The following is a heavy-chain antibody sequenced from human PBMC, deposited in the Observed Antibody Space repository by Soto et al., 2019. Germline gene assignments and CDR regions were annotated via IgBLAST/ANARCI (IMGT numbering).Heavy chain of an antibody. Sequence: QVQLVQSGAEVKKPGSSVKVSCKASGGTFSSYAISWVRQAPGQGLEWMGGIIPIFGTANYAQKFQGRVTITADEFTSTACMQLSSLRSEDTAVYYCVRYDSFPSPAFDIWVQGTMVTVSS. CDR1: GGTFSSYA. CDR3: VRYDSFPSPAFDI. D-gene: IGHD3-22*01. J-gene: IGHJ3*02. CDR2: IIPIFGTA. V-gene: IGHV1-69*01.